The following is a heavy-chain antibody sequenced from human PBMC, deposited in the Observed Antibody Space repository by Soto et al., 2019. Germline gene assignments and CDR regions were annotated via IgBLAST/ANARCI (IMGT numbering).Heavy chain of an antibody. CDR2: MNPNSGNT. V-gene: IGHV1-8*01. CDR1: GYTFTSYD. CDR3: ASPSRNYDFCSGYSFDI. D-gene: IGHD3-3*01. J-gene: IGHJ3*02. Sequence: QVQLVQSGAEVKKPGASVKVSCKASGYTFTSYDINWVRQATGQGREWMGWMNPNSGNTCYAQKFQGRVTMTRNTSLRTAYTERMSQRSEETAVYYCASPSRNYDFCSGYSFDIFGQGTMVTGSS.